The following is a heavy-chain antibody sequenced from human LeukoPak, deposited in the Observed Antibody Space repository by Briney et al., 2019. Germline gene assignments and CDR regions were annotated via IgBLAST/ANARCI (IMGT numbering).Heavy chain of an antibody. D-gene: IGHD5-12*01. V-gene: IGHV4-59*01. CDR2: IYYSGST. Sequence: PSETLSLTCTVSGGSISSYYWSWIRQPPGTGMEWIGYIYYSGSTNYNPSLKSRVTISVDTSKNQFSLKLSSVTAADTAVYYCARLGGYDGLDWFDPWGQGTLVTVSS. CDR3: ARLGGYDGLDWFDP. J-gene: IGHJ5*02. CDR1: GGSISSYY.